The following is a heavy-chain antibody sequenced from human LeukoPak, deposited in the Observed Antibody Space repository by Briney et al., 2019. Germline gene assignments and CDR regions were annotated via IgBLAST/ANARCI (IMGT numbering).Heavy chain of an antibody. D-gene: IGHD5-24*01. CDR1: GYTFTSYW. CDR3: ATHPGGLQSGFDN. V-gene: IGHV5-51*01. J-gene: IGHJ4*02. Sequence: LGESLKISCKGSGYTFTSYWIGWVRQIPGKGLEYMGIIHPGDSDTRYSPSFQGQVTISVDRSSTTAYLQWSRLRASDTAMYYCATHPGGLQSGFDNWGQGTLVTVSS. CDR2: IHPGDSDT.